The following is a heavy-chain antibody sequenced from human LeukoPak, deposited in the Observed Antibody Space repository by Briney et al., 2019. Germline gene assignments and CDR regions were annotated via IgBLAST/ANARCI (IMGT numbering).Heavy chain of an antibody. CDR3: ARSLGYCSSTSCPPGY. D-gene: IGHD2-2*01. CDR2: ISYDGSNK. Sequence: PGRSLGLSCAASGFTFSSYAMHWVRQAPGKGLEWVAVISYDGSNKYYADSVKGRFTISRDNSKNTLYLQMNSLRAEDTAVYYCARSLGYCSSTSCPPGYWGQGTLVTVSS. V-gene: IGHV3-30*04. CDR1: GFTFSSYA. J-gene: IGHJ4*02.